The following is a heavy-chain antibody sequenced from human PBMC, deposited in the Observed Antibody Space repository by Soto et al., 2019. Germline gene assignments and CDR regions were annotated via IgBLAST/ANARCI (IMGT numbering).Heavy chain of an antibody. CDR3: ARVNGERDPYNWFDH. Sequence: XSVKVSCKASVYTFTCYYMHWVRQAPGQGLEWMGWIDPNSGGTNYAQKFQGRVTMARDTSISTAYMELSRLRSDDTAVYYCARVNGERDPYNWFDHWGQGTLVTVSS. J-gene: IGHJ5*02. V-gene: IGHV1-2*02. CDR1: VYTFTCYY. CDR2: IDPNSGGT.